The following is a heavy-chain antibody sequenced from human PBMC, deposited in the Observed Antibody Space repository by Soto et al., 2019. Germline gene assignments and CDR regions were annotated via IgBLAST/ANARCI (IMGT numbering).Heavy chain of an antibody. CDR1: GFTFSSYA. CDR3: ARDNQGGLRFLGLLSHDLDAFGI. J-gene: IGHJ3*02. V-gene: IGHV3-30-3*01. D-gene: IGHD3-3*01. Sequence: QVQLVESGGGVVQPGRSLRLSCAASGFTFSSYAMHWVRQAPGKGLEWVAVISYDGSNKYYADSVKGRFTISRDNSKNTLYLQMNSLGAEDTGVYYWARDNQGGLRFLGLLSHDLDAFGIWGQGTMVTVSS. CDR2: ISYDGSNK.